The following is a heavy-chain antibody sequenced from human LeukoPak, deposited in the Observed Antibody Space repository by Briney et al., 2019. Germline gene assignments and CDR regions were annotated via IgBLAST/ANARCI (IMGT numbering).Heavy chain of an antibody. Sequence: PSQTLSLTCAVSGGSISSGGYSWSWIRQPPGKGLEWIGYIYHSGSTYYNPSLKSRVTISVDRSKNQFSLKLSSVTAADTAVYYCARGLSYYDISTGYPWYFDLWGRGTLVTVSS. CDR1: GGSISSGGYS. CDR2: IYHSGST. J-gene: IGHJ2*01. D-gene: IGHD3-9*01. CDR3: ARGLSYYDISTGYPWYFDL. V-gene: IGHV4-30-2*01.